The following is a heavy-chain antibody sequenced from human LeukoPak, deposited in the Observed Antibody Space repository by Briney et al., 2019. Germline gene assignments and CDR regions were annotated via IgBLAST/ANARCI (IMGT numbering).Heavy chain of an antibody. CDR2: INGDGSWT. J-gene: IGHJ4*02. D-gene: IGHD2-2*01. CDR1: GNYW. V-gene: IGHV3-74*01. Sequence: GGSLRLSCAASGNYWMHWVRQAPGKGLVWVSHINGDGSWTTYADPVKGRFTTSKDNAKNTVYLQMNNLRAEDTAVYYCVSFYETYWGRGTLVTVSS. CDR3: VSFYETY.